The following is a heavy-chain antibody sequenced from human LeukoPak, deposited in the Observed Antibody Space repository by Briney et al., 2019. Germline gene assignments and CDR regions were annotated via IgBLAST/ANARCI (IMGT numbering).Heavy chain of an antibody. Sequence: ASVKVSCKASGYTFTGYYMHWVRQAPGQGLEWMGWINPNSGGTNYAQKFQGRVTMTRDTSISTAYMELSRLRSDDTAVYYCARGGPNCGGDCYYNWFDPWGQGTLVTVSS. CDR3: ARGGPNCGGDCYYNWFDP. CDR1: GYTFTGYY. CDR2: INPNSGGT. J-gene: IGHJ5*02. D-gene: IGHD2-21*01. V-gene: IGHV1-2*02.